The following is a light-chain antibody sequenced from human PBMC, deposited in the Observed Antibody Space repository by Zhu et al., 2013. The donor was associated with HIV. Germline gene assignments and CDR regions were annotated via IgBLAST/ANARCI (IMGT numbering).Light chain of an antibody. Sequence: QSVLTQPPSASGTPGQRVTISCSGSSSNIGRKYVYWYQQLPGKAPKLLIYYDDLLSSGVSDRFSGSKSGASASLAINGLQSEDEGDYYCAAWDDSLNGRVFGGGTKLTVL. CDR3: AAWDDSLNGRV. V-gene: IGLV1-36*01. CDR1: SSNIGRKY. CDR2: YDD. J-gene: IGLJ3*02.